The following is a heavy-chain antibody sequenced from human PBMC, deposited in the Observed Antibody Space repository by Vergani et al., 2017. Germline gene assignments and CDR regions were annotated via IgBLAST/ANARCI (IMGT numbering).Heavy chain of an antibody. V-gene: IGHV1-69*02. CDR3: ARHISVVPAANDY. D-gene: IGHD2-2*01. CDR1: GGTFSSYT. J-gene: IGHJ4*02. CDR2: IIPILGIA. Sequence: QVQLVQSGAEVKKPGSSVKVSCKASGGTFSSYTISWVRQAPGQGLEWMGRIIPILGIANYAQKFQGRVTITADKSTSTAYMELSSLRSDDTAVYYCARHISVVPAANDYWGQGTLVTVSS.